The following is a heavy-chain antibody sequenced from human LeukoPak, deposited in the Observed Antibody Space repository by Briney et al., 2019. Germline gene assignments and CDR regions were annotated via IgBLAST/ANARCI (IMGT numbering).Heavy chain of an antibody. Sequence: ASVKVSCKASGYTFTSYGISWVRQAPGQGLEWMGWISAYNGNTNYAQKLQGRVTMTTDTSTSTAYMELRSLRSDDTAVYYCARLEPHYYDSSGSPSWFDPWGQGTLVTVSS. CDR2: ISAYNGNT. J-gene: IGHJ5*02. CDR3: ARLEPHYYDSSGSPSWFDP. CDR1: GYTFTSYG. D-gene: IGHD3-22*01. V-gene: IGHV1-18*01.